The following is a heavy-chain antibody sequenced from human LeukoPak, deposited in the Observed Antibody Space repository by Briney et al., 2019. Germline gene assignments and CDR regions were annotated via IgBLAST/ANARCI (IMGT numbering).Heavy chain of an antibody. J-gene: IGHJ4*02. CDR2: VSGGGSST. CDR1: GFTFSALS. D-gene: IGHD3-22*01. CDR3: AKGPGYYDSSGYYDY. Sequence: PGGSLRLSCAASGFTFSALSMTWVRQAPGKGLEWVSAVSGGGSSTHYADSVKGRFTISRDNSKNTLYLQMNSLRAEDTALYYCAKGPGYYDSSGYYDYWGQGTLVTVSS. V-gene: IGHV3-23*01.